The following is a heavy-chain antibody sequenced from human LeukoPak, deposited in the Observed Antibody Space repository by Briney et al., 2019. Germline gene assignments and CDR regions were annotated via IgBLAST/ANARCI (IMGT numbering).Heavy chain of an antibody. D-gene: IGHD3-16*01. J-gene: IGHJ4*02. CDR1: GFTASGTH. CDR2: MYTGGTT. CDR3: AKDEATSGGGLAS. Sequence: PEGSLRLSCTPSGFTASGTHMSWGPHAPGEGLGRGSAMYTGGTTSYADSVQGRFTLSRDPSKNSLYLHMNILRLDDTAVSYCAKDEATSGGGLASWGQGTLVTVSS. V-gene: IGHV3-53*01.